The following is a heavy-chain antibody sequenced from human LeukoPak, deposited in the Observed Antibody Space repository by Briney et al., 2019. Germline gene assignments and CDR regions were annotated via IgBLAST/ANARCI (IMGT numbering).Heavy chain of an antibody. Sequence: GGSLRLSCTASGFTFRTYWMNWVRQAPGKGLEWVAKINQDGDEKYYVGSVQGRFTISRDNANASVFLKLSSLRAEDTGVYYCARAEVEGSWSTFHYFYGMDVWGQGTTVTVSS. CDR3: ARAEVEGSWSTFHYFYGMDV. D-gene: IGHD6-13*01. V-gene: IGHV3-7*01. J-gene: IGHJ6*02. CDR2: INQDGDEK. CDR1: GFTFRTYW.